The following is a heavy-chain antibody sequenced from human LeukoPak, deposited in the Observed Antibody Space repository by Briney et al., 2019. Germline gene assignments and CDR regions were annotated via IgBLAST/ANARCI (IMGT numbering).Heavy chain of an antibody. V-gene: IGHV1-2*07. Sequence: ASVKVSCKASGYTLTYYYVHWVRQAPGQGLEWMGWINPNSGYTKYADKFQGRVTMTRDTSISTAYMELSRLRSDDTAVYYCARVRAVAGNDYWGQGTLVTVSS. CDR2: INPNSGYT. J-gene: IGHJ4*02. D-gene: IGHD6-19*01. CDR3: ARVRAVAGNDY. CDR1: GYTLTYYY.